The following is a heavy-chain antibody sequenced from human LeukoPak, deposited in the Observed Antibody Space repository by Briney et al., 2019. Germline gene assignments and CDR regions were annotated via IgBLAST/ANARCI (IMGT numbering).Heavy chain of an antibody. V-gene: IGHV3-30*04. J-gene: IGHJ4*02. Sequence: GRSLRLSCAASGFTFSSYAMHWVRQAPGKGLEWVAVISYDGSNKYYADSVKGRFTISRDNSKNTLYLQMNSLRAEDTAVYYCAREATSGSYFAFDYWGQGTLVTVSS. CDR3: AREATSGSYFAFDY. CDR1: GFTFSSYA. D-gene: IGHD1-26*01. CDR2: ISYDGSNK.